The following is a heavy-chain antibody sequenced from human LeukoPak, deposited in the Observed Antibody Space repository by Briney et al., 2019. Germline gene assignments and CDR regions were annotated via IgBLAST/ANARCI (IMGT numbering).Heavy chain of an antibody. CDR3: ARGHKDYYYYYMDV. J-gene: IGHJ6*03. Sequence: ASVKVSCKASGGTFSKYAISWVRQAPGQGLEWMGGFNRMFETSHYAQKFQGRVTITADESTSTVYMELSSLRFEDTAVYYCARGHKDYYYYYMDVWGKGTPVTVSS. V-gene: IGHV1-69*01. CDR2: FNRMFETS. CDR1: GGTFSKYA.